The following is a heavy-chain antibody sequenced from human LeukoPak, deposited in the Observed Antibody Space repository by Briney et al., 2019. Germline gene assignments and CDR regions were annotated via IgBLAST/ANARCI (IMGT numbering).Heavy chain of an antibody. V-gene: IGHV3-30-3*01. Sequence: GGSLRLSCAASGFTFSSYAMSWVRQAPGKGLEWVAVISYDGSNKYYADSVKGRFTISRDNSKNTLYLQMNSLRAEDTAVYYCARVGQIGRWGQGTLVTVSS. CDR1: GFTFSSYA. CDR3: ARVGQIGR. CDR2: ISYDGSNK. D-gene: IGHD1-26*01. J-gene: IGHJ4*02.